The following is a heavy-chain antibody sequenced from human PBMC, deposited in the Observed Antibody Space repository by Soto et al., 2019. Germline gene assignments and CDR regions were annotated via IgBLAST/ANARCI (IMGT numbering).Heavy chain of an antibody. Sequence: QVLLVESGGGVVQPGRSLRLSCAASGSIFRGYGMHWVRQAPGKGLEWVAVIRFDGSNINYADFVMGRFTISRDNSKNTLYLVMNSLRVEDTAVYYCARDGVGATAFWGYLDYWGQGTLVTVSS. J-gene: IGHJ4*02. CDR2: IRFDGSNI. CDR1: GSIFRGYG. V-gene: IGHV3-33*01. D-gene: IGHD2-15*01. CDR3: ARDGVGATAFWGYLDY.